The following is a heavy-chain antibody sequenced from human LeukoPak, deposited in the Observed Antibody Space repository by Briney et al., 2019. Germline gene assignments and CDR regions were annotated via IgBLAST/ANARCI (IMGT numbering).Heavy chain of an antibody. D-gene: IGHD2-2*02. CDR3: AKVVPWSSTSCYRYFGY. CDR1: GFTFSSYG. CDR2: IRYDGSNK. Sequence: PGGSLRLSCAASGFTFSSYGMHWVRQAPGKGLEWVAFIRYDGSNKYYADSVKGRFTISRDNSKNTLYLQMNSLRAEDTAVYYCAKVVPWSSTSCYRYFGYGGQGTLVTVSS. V-gene: IGHV3-30*02. J-gene: IGHJ4*02.